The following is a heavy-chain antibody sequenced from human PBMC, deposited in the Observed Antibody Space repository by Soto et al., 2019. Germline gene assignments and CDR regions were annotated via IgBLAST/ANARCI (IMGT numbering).Heavy chain of an antibody. CDR1: GGSIRSSLYY. Sequence: SETLSLTCTVSGGSIRSSLYYWSWIRQPPGKGLEWIGYIFDSGITHYNPSLKSRVAMSVDTSKNQFSLNLTSVTAADTAVYFCASQFCSGGACFNWFDPWGHGTLVTVS. CDR2: IFDSGIT. CDR3: ASQFCSGGACFNWFDP. D-gene: IGHD2-21*02. J-gene: IGHJ5*02. V-gene: IGHV4-30-4*01.